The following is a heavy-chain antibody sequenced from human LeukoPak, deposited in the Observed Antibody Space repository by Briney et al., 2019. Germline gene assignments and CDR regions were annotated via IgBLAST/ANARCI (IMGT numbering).Heavy chain of an antibody. D-gene: IGHD3-3*01. J-gene: IGHJ3*02. CDR1: GGSFSGYY. CDR2: IYHSGST. V-gene: IGHV4-30-2*01. Sequence: SETLSLTCAVYGGSFSGYYWSWIRQPPGKGLEWIGYIYHSGSTYYNPSLKSRVTISVDRSKNQFSLKLSSVTAADTAVYYCARALIQLRFLDRSYAFDIWGQGTMVTVSS. CDR3: ARALIQLRFLDRSYAFDI.